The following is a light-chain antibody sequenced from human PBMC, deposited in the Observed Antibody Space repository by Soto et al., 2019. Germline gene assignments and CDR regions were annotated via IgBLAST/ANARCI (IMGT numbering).Light chain of an antibody. CDR3: QQYKAFWT. J-gene: IGKJ1*01. Sequence: DIQLTQSPATLFASVGDSYTITCRASRSISSWLAWYQQKPGKAPNLLIYKASSLESGVPSRFSGSGSGTEFTLTISSLQPDDFATYYCQQYKAFWTFGQGTMVDIK. V-gene: IGKV1-5*03. CDR1: RSISSW. CDR2: KAS.